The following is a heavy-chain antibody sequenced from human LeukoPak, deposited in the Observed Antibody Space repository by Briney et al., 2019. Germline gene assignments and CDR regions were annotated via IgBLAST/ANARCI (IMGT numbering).Heavy chain of an antibody. CDR1: GFTFSSYW. D-gene: IGHD3-3*01. V-gene: IGHV3-7*01. CDR2: IKKDGSEK. J-gene: IGHJ4*02. Sequence: GGSLRLSCAASGFTFSSYWMSWVRQAPGKGLEWVANIKKDGSEKYYVNSVKGRFTISRDNAKNSLYLQMNSLRAEDTAVYYCARGPQTITIFGVVHFDYWGQGTLVTVSS. CDR3: ARGPQTITIFGVVHFDY.